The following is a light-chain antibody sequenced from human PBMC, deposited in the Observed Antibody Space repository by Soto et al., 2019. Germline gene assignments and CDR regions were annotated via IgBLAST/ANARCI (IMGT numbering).Light chain of an antibody. CDR3: QQYDTSPTMYT. Sequence: EIVLTQSPGTLSLSPGERATLSCRASQSVDSTYLAWYQQKPDQSPRLLIYATSTRAAGIPDRFSGSGSGTDFTLTISRLEPDDVAVYYCQQYDTSPTMYTFGQGTKVDIK. CDR2: ATS. J-gene: IGKJ2*01. CDR1: QSVDSTY. V-gene: IGKV3-20*01.